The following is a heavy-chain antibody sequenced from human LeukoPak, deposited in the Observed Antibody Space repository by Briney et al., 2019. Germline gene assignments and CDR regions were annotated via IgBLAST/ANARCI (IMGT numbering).Heavy chain of an antibody. CDR2: IYTSGST. V-gene: IGHV4-4*07. CDR3: ARDRKGYGGNSDFDY. Sequence: PSETLSLTCTVSSGSISNYYWSWIRQPAGKGLEWIGRIYTSGSTTYNPSLKSRLTISIDTSKNQFSLKLSSVTAADTAVYYCARDRKGYGGNSDFDYWGQGTLVTVSS. CDR1: SGSISNYY. D-gene: IGHD4-23*01. J-gene: IGHJ4*02.